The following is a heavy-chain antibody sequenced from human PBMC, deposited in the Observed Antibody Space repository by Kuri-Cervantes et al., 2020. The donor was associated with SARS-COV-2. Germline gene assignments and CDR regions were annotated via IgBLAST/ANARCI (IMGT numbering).Heavy chain of an antibody. D-gene: IGHD3-10*01. CDR1: GYSISSGYY. Sequence: SQTLSLTCAVSGYSISSGYYWGWIRQPPGKGLEWIGSIYHSGSTNYNPSLKSRVTISVDTSKNQFSLKLSSVTAADTAVYYCARGRPHRLLWFGDLCDYWGQGTLVTVSS. CDR3: ARGRPHRLLWFGDLCDY. V-gene: IGHV4-38-2*01. CDR2: IYHSGST. J-gene: IGHJ4*02.